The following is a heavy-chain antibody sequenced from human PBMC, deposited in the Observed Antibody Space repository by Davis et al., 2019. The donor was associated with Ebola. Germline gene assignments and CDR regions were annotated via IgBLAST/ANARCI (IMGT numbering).Heavy chain of an antibody. CDR3: ATLSYGMDV. CDR2: IDPDGSRV. CDR1: GYTFSYYW. V-gene: IGHV3-74*01. Sequence: GESLKISCAGSGYTFSYYWMHWVRLRPGKGLVWVSGIDPDGSRVSYADSVKGRFTISRDNAKDTVYLQMNSLRAEDTAEYYCATLSYGMDVWGQGTTVTVSS. J-gene: IGHJ6*02.